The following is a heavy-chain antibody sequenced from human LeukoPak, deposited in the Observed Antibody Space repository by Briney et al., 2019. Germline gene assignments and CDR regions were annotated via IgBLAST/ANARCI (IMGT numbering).Heavy chain of an antibody. CDR3: AKASYGSGSYYTSLAD. Sequence: GGSLRLSCAASGFTVSNYAMSWVRQAPGKGLEWVSAISGSGESTYYADSVKGRFTISRDNSKNTLYLQMSTVRADDTAVYYCAKASYGSGSYYTSLADWGQGTLVTVSS. V-gene: IGHV3-23*01. J-gene: IGHJ4*02. CDR2: ISGSGEST. D-gene: IGHD3-10*01. CDR1: GFTVSNYA.